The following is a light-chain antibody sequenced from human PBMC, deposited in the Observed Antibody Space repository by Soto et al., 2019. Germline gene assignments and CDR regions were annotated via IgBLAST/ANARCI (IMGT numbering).Light chain of an antibody. J-gene: IGKJ2*01. CDR1: QSVSSN. CDR2: DAS. Sequence: EIVMTQSPATLSVSPGERATLSCRASQSVSSNLAWYQQKPGQAPRLLIFDASTRATGIPARFSASGSGTEFTLTISSLQSEDFAVYYCQHYHNWPRTFGQGTKLEI. CDR3: QHYHNWPRT. V-gene: IGKV3-15*01.